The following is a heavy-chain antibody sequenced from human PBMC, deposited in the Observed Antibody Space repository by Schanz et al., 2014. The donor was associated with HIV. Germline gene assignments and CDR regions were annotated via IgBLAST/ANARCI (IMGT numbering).Heavy chain of an antibody. CDR3: ARTYTGDWSTGAD. Sequence: QVQLVQSGAEVKKPGSSVKVSCKASGGTFSSSAISWVRQAPGQGLEWMGGIIPIFDTTNYAQKFQGRVTITADKSTSTVYMDLSSLRSEDTAMYYCARTYTGDWSTGADWGQGTLVTVSS. D-gene: IGHD2-21*02. J-gene: IGHJ4*02. V-gene: IGHV1-69*06. CDR2: IIPIFDTT. CDR1: GGTFSSSA.